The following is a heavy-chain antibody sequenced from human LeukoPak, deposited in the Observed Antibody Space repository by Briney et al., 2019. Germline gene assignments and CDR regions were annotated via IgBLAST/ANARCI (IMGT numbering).Heavy chain of an antibody. CDR1: GFTFSDYY. J-gene: IGHJ4*02. CDR3: ARGWSLLRSQVYFDL. CDR2: ISSTSSYT. V-gene: IGHV3-11*05. Sequence: PGGSLRLSCAASGFTFSDYYMSWIRQAPGKGLEWLSYISSTSSYTNYADSVKGRFTISRDNAKNSLYLQMNSLTADDTAVYYCARGWSLLRSQVYFDLWGQGTLVTASS. D-gene: IGHD2-8*01.